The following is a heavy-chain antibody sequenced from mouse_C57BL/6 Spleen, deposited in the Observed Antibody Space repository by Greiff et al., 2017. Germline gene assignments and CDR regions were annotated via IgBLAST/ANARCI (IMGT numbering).Heavy chain of an antibody. D-gene: IGHD1-1*01. Sequence: EVQVVESEGGLVQPGSSMKLSCTASGFTFSDYYMAWVRQVPEKGLEWVANINYDGSSTYYLDSLKSRFIISRDNAKNILYLQMSSLKSEDTATYYCAREDYYVFDYWGQGTTLTVSS. CDR1: GFTFSDYY. CDR2: INYDGSST. CDR3: AREDYYVFDY. V-gene: IGHV5-16*01. J-gene: IGHJ2*01.